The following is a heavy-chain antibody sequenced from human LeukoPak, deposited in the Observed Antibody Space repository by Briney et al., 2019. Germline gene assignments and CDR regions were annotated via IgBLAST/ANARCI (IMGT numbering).Heavy chain of an antibody. V-gene: IGHV1-8*03. D-gene: IGHD1-14*01. CDR1: GYTFTSYD. CDR3: ATPQEGDAFDI. J-gene: IGHJ3*02. Sequence: GASVKVSCKASGYTFTSYDINWVRQATGQGLEWMGWMNPNSGNTGYAQKFQGRVTITRNTSISTAYMELSSLRSKDTAVYYCATPQEGDAFDIWGQGTMVTVSS. CDR2: MNPNSGNT.